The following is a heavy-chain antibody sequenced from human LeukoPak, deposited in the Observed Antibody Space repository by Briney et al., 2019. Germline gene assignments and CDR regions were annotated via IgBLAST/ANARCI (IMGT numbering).Heavy chain of an antibody. CDR2: ISGIGSGGST. D-gene: IGHD7-27*01. CDR3: VKLAGDLIIADTRRHDD. V-gene: IGHV3-23*01. Sequence: GGSLRLSCAASGFHFGSYAMSWLRQSPGKGLEWVSAISGIGSGGSTHYAASVKGRVTISRVNSDNILYLQMNSLRAEDTAVYYCVKLAGDLIIADTRRHDDWGQGTLVTVSS. J-gene: IGHJ4*02. CDR1: GFHFGSYA.